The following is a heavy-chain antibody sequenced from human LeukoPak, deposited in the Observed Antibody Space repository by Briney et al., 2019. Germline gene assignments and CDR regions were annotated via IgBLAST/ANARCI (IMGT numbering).Heavy chain of an antibody. Sequence: SETLSLTCTVSGVSISGHYWTWIRQPPGKGLEWVGYIYYSGGTNYNPSLKSRVTMSVDASKNQFSLKLSSVTAADTAVYYCARVGDSYESSGYGGNYWGQGTPVTVSS. D-gene: IGHD3-22*01. J-gene: IGHJ4*02. V-gene: IGHV4-59*11. CDR2: IYYSGGT. CDR3: ARVGDSYESSGYGGNY. CDR1: GVSISGHY.